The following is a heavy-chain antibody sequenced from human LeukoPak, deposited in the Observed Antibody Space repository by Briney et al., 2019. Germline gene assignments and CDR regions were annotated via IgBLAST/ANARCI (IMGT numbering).Heavy chain of an antibody. J-gene: IGHJ6*02. V-gene: IGHV3-30*03. CDR1: GFTLSSYG. Sequence: GRSLRLSCAASGFTLSSYGMHWVRQAPGKRLEWVAVISYDGSNKYYADSVKGRFTISRDNSKNTLYLQMNSLRSEDTAVYYCAREFEDIVVVPAAAHGFVLDVWGQGTTVTVSS. CDR3: AREFEDIVVVPAAAHGFVLDV. CDR2: ISYDGSNK. D-gene: IGHD2-2*01.